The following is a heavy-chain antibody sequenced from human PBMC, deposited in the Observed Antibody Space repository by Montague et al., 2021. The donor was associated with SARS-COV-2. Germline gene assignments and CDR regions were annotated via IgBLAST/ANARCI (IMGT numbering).Heavy chain of an antibody. V-gene: IGHV4-59*08. CDR1: GGSNSRYY. CDR2: VSDSGS. Sequence: SETLSLTCTVSGGSNSRYYWSWIRQPPGKGLEWIGYVSDSGSDYNPSLKIRFSISVDTSKKLLSLGLSSVTAADTAIYYCARHRKDYDILTGYSTSFYYDMDVWGQGTTVTVSS. CDR3: ARHRKDYDILTGYSTSFYYDMDV. D-gene: IGHD3-9*01. J-gene: IGHJ6*02.